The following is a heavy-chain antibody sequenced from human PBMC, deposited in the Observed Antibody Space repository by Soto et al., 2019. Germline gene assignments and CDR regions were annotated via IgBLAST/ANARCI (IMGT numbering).Heavy chain of an antibody. CDR2: ISSTTNYI. CDR3: ARESEDLTSNFDY. Sequence: GGSLRLSCAASGFTSTRYSMNWVRQAPGKGLEWVSSISSTTNYIYYADSMKGRFTVSRDNAKNSVYLEMNSLSAEDTAVYYCARESEDLTSNFDYWGQGTLVTVSS. V-gene: IGHV3-21*01. J-gene: IGHJ4*02. CDR1: GFTSTRYS.